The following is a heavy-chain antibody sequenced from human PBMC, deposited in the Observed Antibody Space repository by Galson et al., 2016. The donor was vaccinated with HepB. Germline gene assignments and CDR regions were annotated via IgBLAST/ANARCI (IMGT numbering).Heavy chain of an antibody. CDR2: LFNDDNT. CDR3: AGSSRAWGPDGFDI. D-gene: IGHD3-10*01. J-gene: IGHJ3*02. Sequence: SLRLSCAASGFSVSSNHMGWVRQAPGKGLEWVSVLFNDDNTSHGDSVRGRFTISRDNSKNTLYLQMNSLRAEDTAVYYCAGSSRAWGPDGFDIWGQGTMVTVSS. CDR1: GFSVSSNH. V-gene: IGHV3-53*01.